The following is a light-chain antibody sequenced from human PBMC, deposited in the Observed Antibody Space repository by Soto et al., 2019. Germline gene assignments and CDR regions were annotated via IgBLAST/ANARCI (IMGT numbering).Light chain of an antibody. V-gene: IGLV2-14*01. J-gene: IGLJ3*02. Sequence: QTVLTQPASVSGSPGQTISISCTGSSDVLDPSDFISWYQQHPGKVPKLIIYEVTYRPSGISNRFSGSRSGNSASLTISGLQAEDEADHYCSSYTHTNRLVFGGGTQLTVL. CDR2: EVT. CDR3: SSYTHTNRLV. CDR1: SDVLDPSDF.